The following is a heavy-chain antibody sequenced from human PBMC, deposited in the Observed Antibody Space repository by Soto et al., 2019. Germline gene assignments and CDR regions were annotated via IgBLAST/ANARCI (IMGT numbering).Heavy chain of an antibody. CDR3: VRAEGHCTGGTCFDVFDY. CDR1: GFTFSNHY. D-gene: IGHD2-8*02. V-gene: IGHV3-72*01. Sequence: EVQLVESGGGLVQPGGSLRLSCTASGFTFSNHYMDWVRQAPGQGLEWVGRIRNRANSYTTEYAASVKCRFTISRDDSTSSMYLQMRSLETDDTAVYFCVRAEGHCTGGTCFDVFDYWGQGTLVTVSS. J-gene: IGHJ4*02. CDR2: IRNRANSYTT.